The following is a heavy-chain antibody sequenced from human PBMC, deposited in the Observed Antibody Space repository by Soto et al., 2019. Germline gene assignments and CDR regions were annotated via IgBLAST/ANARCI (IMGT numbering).Heavy chain of an antibody. CDR1: GGSISSYY. D-gene: IGHD3-3*01. CDR2: IYYSGST. CDR3: ARGGYYDFWSGYLSWFDP. Sequence: KTSETLSLTCTVSGGSISSYYWSWIRQPPGKGLEWIGYIYYSGSTNYNPSLKSRVTISVDTSKDQFSLKLSSVTAADTAVYYCARGGYYDFWSGYLSWFDPWGQGTLVTVSS. V-gene: IGHV4-59*01. J-gene: IGHJ5*02.